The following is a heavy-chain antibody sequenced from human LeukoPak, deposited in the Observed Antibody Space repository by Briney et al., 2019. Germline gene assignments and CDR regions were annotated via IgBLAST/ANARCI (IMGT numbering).Heavy chain of an antibody. Sequence: SQTLSLTCAISGDSFSTNSAGWNWLTQSPSRGLEWLGRTYYRSKWYNDYAVSVKSRITINPDTSKNQFSLQLNSVTPEDTAVYYCARFSSGYADSWGQGTLVTVSS. J-gene: IGHJ4*02. CDR2: TYYRSKWYN. D-gene: IGHD3-22*01. CDR3: ARFSSGYADS. V-gene: IGHV6-1*01. CDR1: GDSFSTNSAG.